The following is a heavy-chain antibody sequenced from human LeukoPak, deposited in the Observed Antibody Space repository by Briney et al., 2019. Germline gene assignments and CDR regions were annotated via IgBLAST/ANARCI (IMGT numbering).Heavy chain of an antibody. D-gene: IGHD3-22*01. Sequence: ASVKVSCKASGYTFTSYGIGWVRQAPGQGLEWMGWISAYNGNTNYAQKLQGRVTMTTDTSTSTAYMELRSLRSDDTAVYYCARDYYYDSLAYFDYWGQGTLVTVSS. V-gene: IGHV1-18*01. CDR1: GYTFTSYG. CDR3: ARDYYYDSLAYFDY. CDR2: ISAYNGNT. J-gene: IGHJ4*02.